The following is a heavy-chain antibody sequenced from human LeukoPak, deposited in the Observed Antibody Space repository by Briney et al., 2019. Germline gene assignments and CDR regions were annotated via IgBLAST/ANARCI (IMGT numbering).Heavy chain of an antibody. V-gene: IGHV4-59*08. CDR3: ARLPPLYCSSTSCYAGFDY. CDR2: IYYSGST. J-gene: IGHJ4*02. D-gene: IGHD2-2*01. CDR1: GGSISSYY. Sequence: SETLSLTCTVSGGSISSYYWSWIRQPPGKGLEWIGYIYYSGSTNYNPSLKSRVTISVDTSKNQFSLKLSSVTAADTAVYYCARLPPLYCSSTSCYAGFDYWGQGTLVTVSS.